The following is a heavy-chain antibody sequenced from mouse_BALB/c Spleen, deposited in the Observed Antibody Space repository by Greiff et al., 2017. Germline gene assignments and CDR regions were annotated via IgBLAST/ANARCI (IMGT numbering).Heavy chain of an antibody. D-gene: IGHD1-1*01. Sequence: QVQLQQSGPGLVQPSQSLSITCTVSGFSLTSYGVHWVRQSPGKGLEWLGVIWSGGSTDYNAAFISRLSISKDNSKSQVFFKMNSLQADDTAIYYCARNLLITTVVPTAMDYWGQGTSVTASS. J-gene: IGHJ4*01. V-gene: IGHV2-4-1*01. CDR1: GFSLTSYG. CDR2: IWSGGST. CDR3: ARNLLITTVVPTAMDY.